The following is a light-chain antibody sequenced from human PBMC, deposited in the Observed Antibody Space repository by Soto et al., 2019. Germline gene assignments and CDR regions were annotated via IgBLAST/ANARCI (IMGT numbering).Light chain of an antibody. J-gene: IGLJ2*01. CDR3: SSYTSSSIVV. V-gene: IGLV2-14*01. CDR2: EVS. Sequence: ALTQPASVSGSPGQSITISCTGTSSDVGGYNYVSWYQQHPGKAPKLMIYEVSNRPSGVSNRFSGSKSGNTASLTISGLQAEDEADYYCSSYTSSSIVVFGGGTKLTVL. CDR1: SSDVGGYNY.